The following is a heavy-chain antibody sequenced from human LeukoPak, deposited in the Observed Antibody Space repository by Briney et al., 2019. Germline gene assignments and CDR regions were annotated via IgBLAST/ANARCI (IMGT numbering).Heavy chain of an antibody. V-gene: IGHV3-43*02. CDR2: ISGDGCST. CDR1: GFTFDDYA. J-gene: IGHJ3*02. Sequence: TGGCLRLSCAASGFTFDDYAMHWVRQAPGKGLEWVSLISGDGCSTYYADSVRGRFTISRDNSKNSLYLQMDSLRTEDTAFYYCAKEIDTLGTNAFDIWGQGTMVPVSS. CDR3: AKEIDTLGTNAFDI. D-gene: IGHD2-15*01.